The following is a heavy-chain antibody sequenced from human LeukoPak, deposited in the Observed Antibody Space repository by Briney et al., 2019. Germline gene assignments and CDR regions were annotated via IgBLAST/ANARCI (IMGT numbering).Heavy chain of an antibody. Sequence: GGSLRLSCAASGFCFSTYYMSWVRQGPGKGLEWVATLWPEGNDKRYVDSVRDRFTISRDNAKNSLYLQMNSLSAEDTAVYYCARGKRWLPYYYYYMDVWGKGTTVTVSS. CDR1: GFCFSTYY. V-gene: IGHV3-7*04. J-gene: IGHJ6*03. D-gene: IGHD5-24*01. CDR2: LWPEGNDK. CDR3: ARGKRWLPYYYYYMDV.